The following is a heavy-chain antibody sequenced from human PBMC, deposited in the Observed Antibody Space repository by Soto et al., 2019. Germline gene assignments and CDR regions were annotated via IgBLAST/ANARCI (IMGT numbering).Heavy chain of an antibody. CDR1: GDSISTGDW. CDR3: ATRRKIEANWFDP. J-gene: IGHJ5*02. CDR2: IYHSGST. Sequence: PSETRSLTCPVSGDSISTGDWWTWVRQPPGKGLEWIGEIYHSGSTNYSPSLRSRVTISVDKSKNQFSLRVNSVTAADTAMYYCATRRKIEANWFDPWGQGTLVTVSS. V-gene: IGHV4-4*02.